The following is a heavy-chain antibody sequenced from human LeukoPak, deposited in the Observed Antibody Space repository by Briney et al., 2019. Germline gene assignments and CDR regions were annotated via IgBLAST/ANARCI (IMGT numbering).Heavy chain of an antibody. CDR2: VNHSGRT. J-gene: IGHJ3*02. Sequence: SETLSLTCTVSDDSITMYYWTWIRQSPGKGLEWIGEVNHSGRTNYNPSLKSRVSISVDRSKKQFSLKLTSVTAADTAVYYCARCYYDSSGPDAFDIWGQGTMVTVSS. CDR1: DDSITMYY. CDR3: ARCYYDSSGPDAFDI. D-gene: IGHD3-22*01. V-gene: IGHV4-34*01.